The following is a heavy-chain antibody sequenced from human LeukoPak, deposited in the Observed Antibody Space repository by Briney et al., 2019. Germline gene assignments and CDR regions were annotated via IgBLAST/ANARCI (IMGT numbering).Heavy chain of an antibody. Sequence: PSETLSLTCTVSGGSISSGSDYWSWIRQPAGKGLEWIGRIYTSGRTNYNPSLKSRVTISVDTSKNQFSLKLSSVTAADTAVYYCARARDYDSSGYYSFWYFDLWGRGTLVTVSS. D-gene: IGHD3-22*01. J-gene: IGHJ2*01. V-gene: IGHV4-61*02. CDR1: GGSISSGSDY. CDR3: ARARDYDSSGYYSFWYFDL. CDR2: IYTSGRT.